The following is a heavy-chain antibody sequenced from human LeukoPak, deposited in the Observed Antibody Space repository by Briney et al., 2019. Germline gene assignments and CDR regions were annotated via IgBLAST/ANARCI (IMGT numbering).Heavy chain of an antibody. Sequence: GGSLRLSCAASGFTFSSYSMNWVRQAPGKGLEWLSYIISNSDSIYYADSVKGRFTISRDNAKNSLYLQMNSLRDEDTAVYYCARGIPDYGGNWYYFDSWGQGTLVTVSS. V-gene: IGHV3-48*02. D-gene: IGHD4-23*01. CDR2: IISNSDSI. CDR3: ARGIPDYGGNWYYFDS. CDR1: GFTFSSYS. J-gene: IGHJ4*02.